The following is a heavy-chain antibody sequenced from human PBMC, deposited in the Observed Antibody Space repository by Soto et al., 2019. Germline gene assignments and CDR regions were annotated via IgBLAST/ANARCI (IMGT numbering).Heavy chain of an antibody. CDR3: ASLGGGYYYYGMDV. CDR1: GFTFSSYA. CDR2: ISYDGSNK. D-gene: IGHD3-16*01. V-gene: IGHV3-30-3*01. Sequence: QVQLVESGGGVVQPGRSLRLSCAASGFTFSSYAMHWVRQAPGKGLEWVAVISYDGSNKYYADSMKGRFTISRDNSKNTLYLQMNSLRAEDTAVYYCASLGGGYYYYGMDVWGQGTTVTVSS. J-gene: IGHJ6*02.